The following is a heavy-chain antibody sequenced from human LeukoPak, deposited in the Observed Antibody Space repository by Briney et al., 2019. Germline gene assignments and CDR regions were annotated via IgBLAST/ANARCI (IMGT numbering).Heavy chain of an antibody. Sequence: SETLSLACTVSGYSISSGYYWGWIRQPPGKGLEWIGNIYRSGSTYYNPSLKSRVTVSVDTANNQLSLKLNSVTAADTAVYYCAREGGNSYFYYWGQGTLVTVSS. CDR1: GYSISSGYY. D-gene: IGHD4-23*01. V-gene: IGHV4-38-2*02. J-gene: IGHJ4*02. CDR3: AREGGNSYFYY. CDR2: IYRSGST.